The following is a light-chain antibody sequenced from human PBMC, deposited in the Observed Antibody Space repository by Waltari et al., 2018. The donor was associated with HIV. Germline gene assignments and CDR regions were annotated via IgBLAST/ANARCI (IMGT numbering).Light chain of an antibody. CDR2: RTN. CDR3: AAWDDTLSSYV. CDR1: HPNIGGKD. J-gene: IGLJ1*01. Sequence: QSVLTQTPSASGTPGQGGTISCSGTHPNIGGKDVYWCQHLPGTAPKLLIYRTNQRPSGVPDRFSGSKSGTSASLAISGLRSDDEADYYCAAWDDTLSSYVFGTGTTLTV. V-gene: IGLV1-47*01.